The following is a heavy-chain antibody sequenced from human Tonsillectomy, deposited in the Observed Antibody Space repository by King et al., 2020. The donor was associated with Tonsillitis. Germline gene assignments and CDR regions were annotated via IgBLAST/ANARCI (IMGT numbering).Heavy chain of an antibody. V-gene: IGHV4-34*01. Sequence: VQLQQWGAGLLKPSATLSLTCAVYGGSFSGYYWSWIRQPPGKGLEWIGEINHSGSTNYNPSLKSRVTISVDTSKNQFSLKLSSVTAADTAVYYCARGQRRDGAFDIWGQGTMVTVSS. CDR1: GGSFSGYY. CDR3: ARGQRRDGAFDI. J-gene: IGHJ3*02. CDR2: INHSGST. D-gene: IGHD5-24*01.